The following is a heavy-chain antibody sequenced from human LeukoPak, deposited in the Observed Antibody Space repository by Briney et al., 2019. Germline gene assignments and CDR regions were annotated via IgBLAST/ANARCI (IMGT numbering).Heavy chain of an antibody. J-gene: IGHJ4*02. CDR2: ISAYNGNT. CDR1: GYTFTSYG. V-gene: IGHV1-18*01. D-gene: IGHD1-7*01. CDR3: ARGPPHITGTSTFDY. Sequence: ASVKVSCKASGYTFTSYGISWVRQAPGQGLEWMGWISAYNGNTNYAQKLQGRVTMTTDTSTSTAYMELRSLRSDDTAVYYCARGPPHITGTSTFDYWGQGTLVTVSS.